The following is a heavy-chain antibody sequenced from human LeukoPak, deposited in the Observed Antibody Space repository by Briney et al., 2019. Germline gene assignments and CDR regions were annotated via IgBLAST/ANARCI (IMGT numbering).Heavy chain of an antibody. CDR1: GGTFSSYA. V-gene: IGHV1-46*01. D-gene: IGHD1-14*01. Sequence: ASVKVSCKASGGTFSSYATSWVRQAPGQGLEWMGIINPSGGSTTYAQKFQGRVTMTRDTSTSTVYMELSSLRSEDTAVYYCARETGMTPPNYYYYGMDVWGQGTTVTVSS. CDR2: INPSGGST. J-gene: IGHJ6*02. CDR3: ARETGMTPPNYYYYGMDV.